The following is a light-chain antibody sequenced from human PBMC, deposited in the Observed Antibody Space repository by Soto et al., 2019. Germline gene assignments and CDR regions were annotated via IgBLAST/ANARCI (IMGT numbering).Light chain of an antibody. CDR2: DAS. J-gene: IGKJ5*01. CDR3: QQRSNWPTIT. Sequence: IVLTQSPATLSLSPGERATLSCRASQSVSSYLAWYQLKPGQAPRLLIYDASNRATGIPARFSGSGSGTDFTLTISSLEPEDFAVYYCQQRSNWPTITFGQGTRLEIK. V-gene: IGKV3-11*01. CDR1: QSVSSY.